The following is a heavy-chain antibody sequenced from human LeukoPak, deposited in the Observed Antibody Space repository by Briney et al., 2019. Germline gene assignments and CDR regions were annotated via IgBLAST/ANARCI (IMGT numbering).Heavy chain of an antibody. J-gene: IGHJ4*02. D-gene: IGHD3-22*01. V-gene: IGHV3-30-3*01. CDR2: ISYDGSNK. CDR1: GFTFSSYA. CDR3: AGEYYYDSSGWY. Sequence: PGGSLRLSCAAPGFTFSSYAMHWVRQAPGKGLEWVAVISYDGSNKYYADSVKGRFTISRDNSKNTLYLQMNSLRAEDTAVYYCAGEYYYDSSGWYWGQGTLVTVSS.